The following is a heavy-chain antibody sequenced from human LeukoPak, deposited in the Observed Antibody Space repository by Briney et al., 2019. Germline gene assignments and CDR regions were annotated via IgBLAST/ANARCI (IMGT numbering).Heavy chain of an antibody. CDR3: ARAGYCSGGSCYFY. J-gene: IGHJ4*02. Sequence: SETLSLTCAVYGGSFSGYYWSWIRQPPGKGLEWIGEINPSGSTNYNPSLKSRVTISVDTSKNQFSLKLSSVTAADTAVYYCARAGYCSGGSCYFYWGQGTLVTVSS. CDR1: GGSFSGYY. D-gene: IGHD2-15*01. V-gene: IGHV4-34*01. CDR2: INPSGST.